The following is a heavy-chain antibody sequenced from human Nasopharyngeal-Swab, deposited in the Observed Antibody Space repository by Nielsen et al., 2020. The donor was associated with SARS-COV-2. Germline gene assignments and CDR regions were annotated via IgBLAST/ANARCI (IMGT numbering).Heavy chain of an antibody. D-gene: IGHD2-15*01. V-gene: IGHV1-18*01. CDR1: GYTFTSYG. CDR3: ARDLGYCSGGSCSIDY. CDR2: ISAYNGNT. J-gene: IGHJ4*02. Sequence: ASVKVSCKASGYTFTSYGISWVRQAPGQGLEWMGWISAYNGNTNYAQKLQGRVTMTTDTSTSTAYMELRSLRSDDTAVYYYARDLGYCSGGSCSIDYWGQGTLVTVSS.